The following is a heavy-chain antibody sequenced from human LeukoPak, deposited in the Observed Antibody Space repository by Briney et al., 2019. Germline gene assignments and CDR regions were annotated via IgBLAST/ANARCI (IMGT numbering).Heavy chain of an antibody. V-gene: IGHV1-2*02. J-gene: IGHJ6*02. CDR2: INPNSGGT. Sequence: GASVKVSCKASGYTFTGYYMHWVRQAPGQGLEWMGWINPNSGGTNYGQRFQGRVTMTRDTSISTAYMELSRLRSDDTAAYYCAREGRLGDLYYYGMDVWGQGTTVTVS. D-gene: IGHD2-21*02. CDR3: AREGRLGDLYYYGMDV. CDR1: GYTFTGYY.